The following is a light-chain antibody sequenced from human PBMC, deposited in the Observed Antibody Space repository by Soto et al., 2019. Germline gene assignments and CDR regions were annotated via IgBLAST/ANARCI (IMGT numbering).Light chain of an antibody. J-gene: IGKJ4*01. CDR1: QSVRSN. V-gene: IGKV3-15*01. Sequence: ETVMTQSPASLSMSPGEGVTLSCRASQSVRSNLAWYQQRPGQAPRLLIYGASTRAADIPARFSGSGSGANFTLTISTLQSKDFAFYYRQRNNNWRLPFGGGTRV. CDR2: GAS. CDR3: QRNNNWRLP.